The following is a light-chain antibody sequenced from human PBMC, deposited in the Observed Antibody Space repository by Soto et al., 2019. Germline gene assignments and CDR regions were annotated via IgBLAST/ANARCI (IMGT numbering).Light chain of an antibody. CDR2: GAS. J-gene: IGKJ5*01. V-gene: IGKV3-15*01. CDR1: QSVSSN. Sequence: EIVMTQSPATLSVSPGERATLAWWASQSVSSNLAWYQQKPGQAPSLLIYGASTRATGTPARFSGSGSGTEFTLTISSLQSEDCAVYYCQQYYNWPRTFGQGTRLEI. CDR3: QQYYNWPRT.